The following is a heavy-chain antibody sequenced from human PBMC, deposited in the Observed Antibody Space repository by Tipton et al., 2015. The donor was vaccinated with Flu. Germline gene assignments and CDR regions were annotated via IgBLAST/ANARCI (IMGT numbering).Heavy chain of an antibody. Sequence: TLSLTCTVSGDSISSGSHYWSWIRQPAGRGLEWIGQVYTSGSTNYSPSVQSRVTMSVDTAKNQFSLKLSSVTAADTAVYYCARTRSGNYLDDAFDIWGQGTIVTVSS. CDR3: ARTRSGNYLDDAFDI. J-gene: IGHJ3*02. D-gene: IGHD1-26*01. CDR2: VYTSGST. CDR1: GDSISSGSHY. V-gene: IGHV4-61*09.